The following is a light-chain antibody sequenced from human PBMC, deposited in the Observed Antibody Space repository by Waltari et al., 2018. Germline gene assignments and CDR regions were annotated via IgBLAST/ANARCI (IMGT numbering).Light chain of an antibody. CDR2: DFN. V-gene: IGLV2-14*03. CDR3: ISYTSTTTYVV. J-gene: IGLJ2*01. Sequence: QSALTQPASVSASPGQSITISCTGTSSDVGGYDYVSWYQQHPGKAPQLMIYDFNTRPSGVSHRFSASKSGNTASLTIFGLQAEDEADYYCISYTSTTTYVVVGGGTKLTVL. CDR1: SSDVGGYDY.